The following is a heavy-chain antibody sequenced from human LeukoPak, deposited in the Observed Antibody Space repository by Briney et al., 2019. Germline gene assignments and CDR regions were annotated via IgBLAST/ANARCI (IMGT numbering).Heavy chain of an antibody. CDR3: ARGQGTVTTH. CDR2: INHSGSA. CDR1: GGSISSGGYS. J-gene: IGHJ4*02. D-gene: IGHD4-17*01. V-gene: IGHV4-34*01. Sequence: PSETLSLTCAVSGGSISSGGYSWTWIRQPPGKGLEWIGEINHSGSANYNPSLKSRVTISLDTSKTQFSLKLSSVTTADTAVYYCARGQGTVTTHWGQGTLVTVSS.